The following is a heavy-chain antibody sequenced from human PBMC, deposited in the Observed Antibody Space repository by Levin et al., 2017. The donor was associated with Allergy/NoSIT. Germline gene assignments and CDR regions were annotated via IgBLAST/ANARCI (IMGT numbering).Heavy chain of an antibody. V-gene: IGHV4-4*07. CDR2: VYARGSP. Sequence: SCSVSGDSMSRYYWSWIRQPAGKGLESIGHVYARGSPNYNPSLQSRVSFSVDTSKNQFSLRLTSLTAADTAVYYCARATYDPAARGGFDIWGQGTMVTVS. CDR3: ARATYDPAARGGFDI. CDR1: GDSMSRYY. D-gene: IGHD2-2*01. J-gene: IGHJ3*02.